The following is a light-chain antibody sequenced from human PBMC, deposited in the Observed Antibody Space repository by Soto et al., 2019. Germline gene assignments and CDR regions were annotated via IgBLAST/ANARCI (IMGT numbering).Light chain of an antibody. V-gene: IGLV2-14*01. CDR1: SSDVGAYNY. Sequence: SALTQPASVSGSPGQSVAISCTGTSSDVGAYNYISWYQQHPGKAPKLLLSEVSNRPSGVSDRFSGSKSGNTASLTISGLQAEDEPDYYCSSLTTSFTYVFGTGTKVTVL. J-gene: IGLJ1*01. CDR2: EVS. CDR3: SSLTTSFTYV.